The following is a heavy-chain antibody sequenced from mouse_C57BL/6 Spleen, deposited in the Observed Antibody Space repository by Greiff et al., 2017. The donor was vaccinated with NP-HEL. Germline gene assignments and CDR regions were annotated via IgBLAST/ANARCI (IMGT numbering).Heavy chain of an antibody. J-gene: IGHJ4*01. CDR1: GYTFTDYY. CDR3: ARARDYYAMDY. Sequence: EVKLQQSGPELVKPGASVKISCKASGYTFTDYYMNWVKQSHGKSLEWIGDINPNNGGTSYNQKFKGKATLTVDKSSSTAYMELRSLTSEDSAVYYCARARDYYAMDYWGQGTSVTVSS. D-gene: IGHD3-1*01. CDR2: INPNNGGT. V-gene: IGHV1-26*01.